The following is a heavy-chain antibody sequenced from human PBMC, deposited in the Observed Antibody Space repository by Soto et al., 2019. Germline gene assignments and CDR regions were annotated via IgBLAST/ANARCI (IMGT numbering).Heavy chain of an antibody. CDR2: VSHDGIIQ. J-gene: IGHJ4*02. CDR1: GFTFRTFG. CDR3: AKEGTPYPSSHLDN. Sequence: QVQLVESGGGVVQSGRSLRLSCVASGFTFRTFGMQWVRQVPGKGLAWVAVVSHDGIIQHYADSVKGRFSISRDNFKNTVYLQMYRLRTDDTAVYYCAKEGTPYPSSHLDNLGQGTLVTVSS. V-gene: IGHV3-30*18.